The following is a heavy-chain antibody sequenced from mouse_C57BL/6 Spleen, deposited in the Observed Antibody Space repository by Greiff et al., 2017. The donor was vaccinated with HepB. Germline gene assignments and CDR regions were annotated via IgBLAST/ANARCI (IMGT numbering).Heavy chain of an antibody. CDR1: GYTFTSYW. V-gene: IGHV1-55*01. J-gene: IGHJ3*01. CDR2: IYPGSGST. D-gene: IGHD4-1*01. CDR3: ARKRLGRTSY. Sequence: VQLQQPGAELVKPGASVKMSCKASGYTFTSYWITWVKQRPGQGLEWIGDIYPGSGSTNYNRKFKSKATLTVDTSSSTAYMQLSSMTSEDSAVYYCARKRLGRTSYWGQGTLVTVSA.